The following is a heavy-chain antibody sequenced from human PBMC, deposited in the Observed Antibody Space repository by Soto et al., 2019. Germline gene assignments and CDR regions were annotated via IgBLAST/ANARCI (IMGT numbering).Heavy chain of an antibody. J-gene: IGHJ4*02. V-gene: IGHV3-48*01. D-gene: IGHD3-3*01. CDR2: ISSSSFTI. CDR3: ARDYNDFWSGQFGY. Sequence: GGSLRLSCAASGFRFSDYSMNWVRQAPGRGLEWVSYISSSSFTIHYADSVEGRFAISRDNAKNSLYLQMNSLRAEDTAVYYCARDYNDFWSGQFGYWGQGALVTVSS. CDR1: GFRFSDYS.